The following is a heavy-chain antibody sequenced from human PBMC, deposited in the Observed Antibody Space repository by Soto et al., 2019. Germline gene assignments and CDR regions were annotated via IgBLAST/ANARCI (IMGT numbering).Heavy chain of an antibody. J-gene: IGHJ3*02. D-gene: IGHD3-16*02. CDR2: IYYSGST. CDR1: GGSISSSSYY. CDR3: ARGRDYVWGSYRRGAFDI. V-gene: IGHV4-39*07. Sequence: SETLSLTCTVSGGSISSSSYYWGWIRQPPGKGLEWIGYIYYSGSTNYNPSLKSRVTISVDTSKNQFSLKLSSVTAADTAVYYCARGRDYVWGSYRRGAFDIWGQGTMVT.